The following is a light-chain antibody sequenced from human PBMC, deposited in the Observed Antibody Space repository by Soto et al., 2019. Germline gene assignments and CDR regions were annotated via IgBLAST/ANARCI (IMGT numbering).Light chain of an antibody. Sequence: EIALTQSPGTLSLSPGERATLSCRASQSVSSSYLAWYQQKPGQAPRLLIYGASSRATGIPDRFSGSGSGTDFTLTISRLEPEDFAVYYCQQYGSSPPEEPFGGGTKVEIK. CDR3: QQYGSSPPEEP. CDR2: GAS. CDR1: QSVSSSY. V-gene: IGKV3-20*01. J-gene: IGKJ4*01.